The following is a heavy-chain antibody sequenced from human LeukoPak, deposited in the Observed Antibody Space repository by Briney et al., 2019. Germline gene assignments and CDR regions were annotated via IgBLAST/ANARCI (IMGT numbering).Heavy chain of an antibody. CDR2: IKSDGSSS. D-gene: IGHD1-26*01. J-gene: IGHJ4*02. CDR3: ARSVATSTWYEMNY. Sequence: AGGSLRLSCAASGFTFSSYFWMHWVRQAPGKGLVWVSRIKSDGSSSTYADSVKGRFTISRDNSKNTLYLQVNTLRTEDTAVYYCARSVATSTWYEMNYWGQGTLVTVSS. V-gene: IGHV3-74*01. CDR1: GFTFSSYFW.